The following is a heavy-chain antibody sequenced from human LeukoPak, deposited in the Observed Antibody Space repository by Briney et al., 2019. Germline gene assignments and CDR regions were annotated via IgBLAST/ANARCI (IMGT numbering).Heavy chain of an antibody. V-gene: IGHV3-21*01. CDR2: ISSSSSYI. Sequence: GGSLRLSCAASGLTFSSHAMSWVRQAPGKGLEWVSSISSSSSYIYYADSVKGRFTISRDNAKNSLYLQMNSLRAEDTAVYYCARDGDSSGYYYFDYWGQGTLVTVSS. D-gene: IGHD3-22*01. J-gene: IGHJ4*02. CDR1: GLTFSSHA. CDR3: ARDGDSSGYYYFDY.